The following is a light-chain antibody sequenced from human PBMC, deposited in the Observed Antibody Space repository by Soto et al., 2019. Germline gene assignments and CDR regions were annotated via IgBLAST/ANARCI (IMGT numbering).Light chain of an antibody. J-gene: IGKJ1*01. CDR1: QSVDKD. Sequence: DIVMTQSPATLSVSAGDGAPLSCRPSQSVDKDLAWYRQKPGQAPSLLVYGASNRATGIPDRFSGSGSGTDFTLTSSRLEPEDFAVYYCQQYGSSPRTFGQGTKVDIK. CDR2: GAS. CDR3: QQYGSSPRT. V-gene: IGKV3-20*01.